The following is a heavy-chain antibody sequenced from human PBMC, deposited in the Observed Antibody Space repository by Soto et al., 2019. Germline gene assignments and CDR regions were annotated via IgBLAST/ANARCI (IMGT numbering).Heavy chain of an antibody. CDR1: SDSIAGENW. Sequence: QVQLQESGPGLVKPSETLSLTCTVSSDSIAGENWWSWVRQPPGLGLEWIGEVFHTGGTNYNPSLKSRVTMEVDKSKNQFSLKLISATAADTAVYYCAWVFSSGSGWMYYFDFWGQGTLVSVSS. D-gene: IGHD6-19*01. CDR2: VFHTGGT. J-gene: IGHJ4*02. V-gene: IGHV4-4*02. CDR3: AWVFSSGSGWMYYFDF.